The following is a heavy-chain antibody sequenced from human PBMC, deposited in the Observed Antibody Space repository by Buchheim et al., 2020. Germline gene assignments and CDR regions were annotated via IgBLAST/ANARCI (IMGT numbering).Heavy chain of an antibody. CDR2: ISGSGGST. CDR3: AMYYYDFWSGYYTGIGY. D-gene: IGHD3-3*01. J-gene: IGHJ4*02. Sequence: EVQLLESGGGLVQPGGSLRLSCAASGFAFSSYAMSWVRQAPGKGLGWVSAISGSGGSTYYADSVKGRFTISRDNSKNTLYLQMNSLRAEDTAVYYCAMYYYDFWSGYYTGIGYWGQGTL. CDR1: GFAFSSYA. V-gene: IGHV3-23*01.